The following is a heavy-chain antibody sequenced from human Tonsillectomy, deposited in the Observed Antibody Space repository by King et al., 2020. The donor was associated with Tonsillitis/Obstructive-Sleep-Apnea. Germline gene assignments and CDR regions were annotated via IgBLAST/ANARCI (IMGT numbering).Heavy chain of an antibody. Sequence: VQLVESGAEVKKPGSSVKVSCKASGGTFSSYAISWVRQAPGQGLEWMGGIIPIFGTANYAQKFQGRVTITADESTSTAYMELSSLRSEDTAVYYCARDGDCSGGSCYSGAEYFQHWGQGTLVTVSS. J-gene: IGHJ1*01. CDR2: IIPIFGTA. D-gene: IGHD2-15*01. CDR1: GGTFSSYA. V-gene: IGHV1-69*01. CDR3: ARDGDCSGGSCYSGAEYFQH.